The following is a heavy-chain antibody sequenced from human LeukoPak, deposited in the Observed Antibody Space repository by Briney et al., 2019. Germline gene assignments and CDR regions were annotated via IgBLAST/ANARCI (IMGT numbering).Heavy chain of an antibody. D-gene: IGHD3-10*01. CDR2: FYSSGST. V-gene: IGHV4-4*07. CDR3: ARQNYYGSGRSGAFDI. Sequence: PSETLSLTCTVSGGSISSYYWNWIRQPAGKGLEWIGRFYSSGSTNYNPSLKSRVTMSVDTSKKEFSLRLSSVTAADTAVYYCARQNYYGSGRSGAFDIWGQGTMVTVSS. CDR1: GGSISSYY. J-gene: IGHJ3*02.